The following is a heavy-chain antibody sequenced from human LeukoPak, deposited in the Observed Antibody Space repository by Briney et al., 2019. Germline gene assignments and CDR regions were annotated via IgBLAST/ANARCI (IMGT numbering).Heavy chain of an antibody. CDR2: IYSGDNP. D-gene: IGHD6-13*01. V-gene: IGHV3-66*02. CDR3: AREYSSSWYVYWYFDL. CDR1: GFTASSNY. J-gene: IGHJ2*01. Sequence: PGGSLRLSCAASGFTASSNYMSWVRQAPGKGLEWVSAIYSGDNPYYADSVKGRFTISRDNSKNTLYLQMNSLRAEDTAVYYCAREYSSSWYVYWYFDLWGRGTLVTVSS.